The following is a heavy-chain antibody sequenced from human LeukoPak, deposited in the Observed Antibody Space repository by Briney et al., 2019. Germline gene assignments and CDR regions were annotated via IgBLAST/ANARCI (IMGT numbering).Heavy chain of an antibody. D-gene: IGHD2-2*01. Sequence: ASVKVSCKASGGTFSSYAISWVRQAPGQGLEWMGWMNPNSGNTGYAQKFQGRVTMTRNTSISTAYMELSSLRSEDTAVYYCARDKVVPGDYWGQGTLVTVSS. CDR1: GGTFSSYA. J-gene: IGHJ4*02. CDR3: ARDKVVPGDY. CDR2: MNPNSGNT. V-gene: IGHV1-8*02.